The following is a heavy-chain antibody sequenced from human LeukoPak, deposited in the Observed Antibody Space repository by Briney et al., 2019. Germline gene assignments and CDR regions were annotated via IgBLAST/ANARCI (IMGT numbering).Heavy chain of an antibody. CDR2: IKQDESEK. D-gene: IGHD1-26*01. CDR1: GISLSRYW. V-gene: IGHV3-7*03. J-gene: IGHJ4*02. CDR3: ATYSGVHHKTFDD. Sequence: GSLRLSCAASGISLSRYWMSWVRQAPGEGLEGVANIKQDESEKYYVDSVRGPFTISRDDAQNSLYLQMNSLRAEDTALYYCATYSGVHHKTFDDWGQGTLVTVSS.